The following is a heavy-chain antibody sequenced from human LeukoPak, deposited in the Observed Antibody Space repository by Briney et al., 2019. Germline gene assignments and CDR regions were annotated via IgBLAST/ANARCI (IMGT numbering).Heavy chain of an antibody. J-gene: IGHJ2*01. D-gene: IGHD6-19*01. CDR1: GGSISNYY. Sequence: SETLSLTCTVSGGSISNYYWSWIRQPPGKGLEWIGEINHSGSTNYNPSLKSRVTISVDTSKNQFSLKLSSVTAADTAVYYCARRLLPYSSYWYFDLWGRGTLVTVSS. CDR3: ARRLLPYSSYWYFDL. V-gene: IGHV4-34*01. CDR2: INHSGST.